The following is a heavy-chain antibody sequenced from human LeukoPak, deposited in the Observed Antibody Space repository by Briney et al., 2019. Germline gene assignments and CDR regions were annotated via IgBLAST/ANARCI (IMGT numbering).Heavy chain of an antibody. V-gene: IGHV4-39*01. CDR1: GGSISSSSYY. J-gene: IGHJ4*02. CDR3: ARKMRPRYSDSSAYDY. Sequence: SETLSLTCTVSGGSISSSSYYWGWIRQPPGKGLEWIGHIYYSGSTYYNPSLKSRVTIYVDTSKNQFSLKLSSVTAGDTAVYYCARKMRPRYSDSSAYDYWGQGTLVTVSS. D-gene: IGHD3-22*01. CDR2: IYYSGST.